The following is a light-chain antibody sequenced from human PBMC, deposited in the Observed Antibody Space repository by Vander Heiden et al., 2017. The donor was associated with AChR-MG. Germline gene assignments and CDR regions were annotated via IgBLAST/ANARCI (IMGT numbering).Light chain of an antibody. CDR3: QQYGSSPKT. CDR2: GAS. CDR1: QTTSNNY. Sequence: LVSTQSPGTLSLSPGERAALSCRTSQTTSNNYLAWYQQKPGQAPRLLIFGASNRDAGIPDRFSGSGSATDFTLTISRLEPEDFAVYYCQQYGSSPKTFGQGTKLEIK. V-gene: IGKV3-20*01. J-gene: IGKJ2*01.